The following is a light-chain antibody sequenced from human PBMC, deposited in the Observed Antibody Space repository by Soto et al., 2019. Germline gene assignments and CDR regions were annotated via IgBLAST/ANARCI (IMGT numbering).Light chain of an antibody. CDR3: QQYDSFPYS. CDR1: QDITNY. Sequence: DIQMTQSPLFLSASIGDRVTITCQASQDITNYLNWYQQKPGKAPKLLIYDASMLERGVPSRFSGGGSGTHFTFTISSLQPEDIATFYCQQYDSFPYSFGQGTKLEIK. V-gene: IGKV1-33*01. CDR2: DAS. J-gene: IGKJ2*03.